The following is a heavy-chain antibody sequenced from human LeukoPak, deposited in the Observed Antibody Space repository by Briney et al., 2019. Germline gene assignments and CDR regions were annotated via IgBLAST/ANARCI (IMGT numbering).Heavy chain of an antibody. J-gene: IGHJ4*02. V-gene: IGHV3-11*01. D-gene: IGHD3-22*01. CDR1: GFTFSDYY. CDR3: ARVPYYYDSSGVDY. CDR2: ISSSGSTI. Sequence: GGSLRLSCAAPGFTFSDYYMSWIRQAPGKGLEWVSYISSSGSTIYYADSVKGRFTISRDNAKNSLYLQMNSLRAEDTAVYYCARVPYYYDSSGVDYWGQGTLVTVSS.